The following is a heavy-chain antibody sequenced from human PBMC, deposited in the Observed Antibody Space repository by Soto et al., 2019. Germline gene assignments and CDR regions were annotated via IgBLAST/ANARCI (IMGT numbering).Heavy chain of an antibody. Sequence: PSETLSLTCTVSGGSISSYYWSWIRQPPGKGLEWIGYIYYSGSTNYNPSLKSRVTISVDTSKNQFSLKLSSVTAADTAVYYCAGGNYCSGGSCYSKTQNWFDPWGQGTLVTVSS. V-gene: IGHV4-59*08. J-gene: IGHJ5*02. D-gene: IGHD2-15*01. CDR2: IYYSGST. CDR3: AGGNYCSGGSCYSKTQNWFDP. CDR1: GGSISSYY.